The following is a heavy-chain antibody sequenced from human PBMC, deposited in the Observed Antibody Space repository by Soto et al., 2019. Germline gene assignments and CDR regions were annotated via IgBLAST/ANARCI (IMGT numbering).Heavy chain of an antibody. V-gene: IGHV4-38-2*01. J-gene: IGHJ4*02. D-gene: IGHD2-15*01. Sequence: PSETLSLTCAFSCHSINSGYHWGWIRQPPGKGLEWIGSIQHSGSTYNNPSLKSRVTISIDTSKNQFSLKLSSVTAADTAVYYCARGGGNWCFDYWGQGTLVTVSS. CDR2: IQHSGST. CDR1: CHSINSGYH. CDR3: ARGGGNWCFDY.